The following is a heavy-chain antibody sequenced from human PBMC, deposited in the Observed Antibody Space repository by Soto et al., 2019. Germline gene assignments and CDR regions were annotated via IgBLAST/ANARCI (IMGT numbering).Heavy chain of an antibody. CDR2: ISAYNGNT. CDR1: GYTFSSHG. Sequence: ASVKVSCKASGYTFSSHGITWVRQAPGQGLEWMGWISAYNGNTNYAQKLQGRVTMTTDTSTSTAYMELRSLRSDDTAVYYCARDWGHIVGATMGDYWGQGTLVTVSS. D-gene: IGHD1-26*01. V-gene: IGHV1-18*01. CDR3: ARDWGHIVGATMGDY. J-gene: IGHJ4*02.